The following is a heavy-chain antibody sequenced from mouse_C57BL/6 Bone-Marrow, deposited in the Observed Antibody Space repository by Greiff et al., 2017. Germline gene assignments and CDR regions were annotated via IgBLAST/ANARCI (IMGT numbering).Heavy chain of an antibody. CDR2: IYPGSGNT. CDR3: ARRLPGAMDY. J-gene: IGHJ4*01. V-gene: IGHV1-76*01. CDR1: GYTFTDYY. Sequence: QVQLQQSGAELVRPGASVKLSCKASGYTFTDYYINWVKQRPGQGLEWIARIYPGSGNTYYNEKFKGKATLTADKSSSTAYMQLSSLTSEDSAVYFCARRLPGAMDYWGQGTSVTVSS.